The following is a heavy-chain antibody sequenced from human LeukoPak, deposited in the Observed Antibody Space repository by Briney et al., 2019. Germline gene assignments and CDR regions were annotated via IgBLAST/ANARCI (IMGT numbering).Heavy chain of an antibody. CDR2: IDPSGFTI. V-gene: IGHV3-21*01. CDR1: GFTFSNYA. J-gene: IGHJ4*02. CDR3: ASGIRERGFDY. Sequence: GGSLRLSCAASGFTFSNYAMRWVRQAPGRGLEWVSSIDPSGFTIFYAASVKGRFTISRDNAKNSLYLQMNSLRADDTAFYFCASGIRERGFDYWGQGTLVTVSS. D-gene: IGHD1-1*01.